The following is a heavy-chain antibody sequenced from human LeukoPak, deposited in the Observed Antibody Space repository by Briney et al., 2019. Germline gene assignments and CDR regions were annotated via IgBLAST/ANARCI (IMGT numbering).Heavy chain of an antibody. CDR2: ISYDGSNK. D-gene: IGHD5-18*01. J-gene: IGHJ4*02. Sequence: GGSLRLSCAASGFTFSSYGMHWVRQAPGKGLEWVAVISYDGSNKYYADSVKGRFTISRDNSKNTLYLQMNSLRAEDTAVYYCAKDCTPRIQLWLGADYWGQGTLVTVSS. CDR3: AKDCTPRIQLWLGADY. V-gene: IGHV3-30*18. CDR1: GFTFSSYG.